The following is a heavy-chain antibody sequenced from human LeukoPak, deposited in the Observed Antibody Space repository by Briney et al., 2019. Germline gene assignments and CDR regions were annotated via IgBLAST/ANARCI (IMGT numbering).Heavy chain of an antibody. CDR3: AKSAVVTATLDY. J-gene: IGHJ4*02. V-gene: IGHV3-21*01. CDR2: ISSSSSYI. Sequence: PGGSLRLSCAASGFTFSSYSMNWGRPAPGKGLEWVSSISSSSSYIYYAYSVKGRFTISRDNAKNSLYLQMNSLRAEDTAVYYCAKSAVVTATLDYWGQGTLVTVSS. D-gene: IGHD2-21*02. CDR1: GFTFSSYS.